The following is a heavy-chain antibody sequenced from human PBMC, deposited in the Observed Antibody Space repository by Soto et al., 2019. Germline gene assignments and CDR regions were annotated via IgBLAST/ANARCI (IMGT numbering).Heavy chain of an antibody. CDR2: INHSGST. CDR3: ARGLGGSDSGY. D-gene: IGHD2-15*01. J-gene: IGHJ4*02. Sequence: PSETLSLTCAVYGGSFSGYYWSWIRQPPGKGLEWIGEINHSGSTNYNPSLKSRVTISVDTSKNQFSLKLSSVTAADTAVYYCARGLGGSDSGYWGQGTLVT. V-gene: IGHV4-34*01. CDR1: GGSFSGYY.